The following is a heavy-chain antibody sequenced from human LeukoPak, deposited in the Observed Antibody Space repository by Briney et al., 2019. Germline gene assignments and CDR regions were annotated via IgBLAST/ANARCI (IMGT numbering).Heavy chain of an antibody. V-gene: IGHV1-2*02. D-gene: IGHD3-9*01. Sequence: ASVKVSCKASGYTFTGYYMHWVRQAPGQGLEWMGWINPNSGGTNYAQKFQGRVTMTRDTSISTAYMELSRLRSDDTAVYYCARAGPYDWSYFDYWGQGTLVTVSS. J-gene: IGHJ4*02. CDR1: GYTFTGYY. CDR2: INPNSGGT. CDR3: ARAGPYDWSYFDY.